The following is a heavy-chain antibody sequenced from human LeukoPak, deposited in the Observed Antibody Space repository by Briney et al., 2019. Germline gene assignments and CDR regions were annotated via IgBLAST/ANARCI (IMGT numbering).Heavy chain of an antibody. Sequence: QPGRSLRLSCAASGFTFSSYGMHWVRQAPGKGLEWVAVISYDGSNKYYADSVKGRFTISRDNSKNTLYLQMNSLRAEDTAVYYCAKVLGYYSYYFDYWGQGTLVTVSS. J-gene: IGHJ4*02. D-gene: IGHD3-22*01. V-gene: IGHV3-30*18. CDR1: GFTFSSYG. CDR3: AKVLGYYSYYFDY. CDR2: ISYDGSNK.